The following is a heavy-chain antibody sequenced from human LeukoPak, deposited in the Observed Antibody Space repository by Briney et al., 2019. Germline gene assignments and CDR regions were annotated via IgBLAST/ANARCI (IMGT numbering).Heavy chain of an antibody. CDR3: AREGYSAYGLDN. CDR2: ISSSSTYI. CDR1: GFIFSSYN. D-gene: IGHD5-12*01. Sequence: PGGSLRLPCVASGFIFSSYNINWVRQAPGKGLEWVSSISSSSTYISYADSVKGRFTISRDNAKNSLDLQMDSLRVEDTAVYYCAREGYSAYGLDNWGQGTLVTVSS. J-gene: IGHJ4*02. V-gene: IGHV3-21*01.